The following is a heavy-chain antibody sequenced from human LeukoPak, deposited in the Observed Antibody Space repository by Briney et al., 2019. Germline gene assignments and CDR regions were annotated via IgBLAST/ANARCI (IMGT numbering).Heavy chain of an antibody. V-gene: IGHV5-51*01. Sequence: GESLKISCEGSGYSFATHWIGWVRQMPEKGLEWMGIIYPGDSDIRLSPSFQGQVTISVDKSINTAYLQWSSLKASDTAMYYCARLSMDTSMASPFDFWGQGTLVTVSS. CDR3: ARLSMDTSMASPFDF. D-gene: IGHD5-18*01. CDR1: GYSFATHW. J-gene: IGHJ4*02. CDR2: IYPGDSDI.